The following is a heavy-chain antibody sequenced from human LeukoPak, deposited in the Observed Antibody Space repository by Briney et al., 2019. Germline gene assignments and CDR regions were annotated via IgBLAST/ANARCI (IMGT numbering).Heavy chain of an antibody. CDR3: ARVGGVVVVPATSYFDY. V-gene: IGHV1-3*01. J-gene: IGHJ4*02. CDR1: GYTFTSYA. D-gene: IGHD2-2*01. Sequence: ASVKVSCKASGYTFTSYAMHWVRQAPGQRLEWMGWINAGNGNTKYSQKFQGRVTITRDTSASTAYMELSSLRSEDTAVYYCARVGGVVVVPATSYFDYWGQGTLVTVSS. CDR2: INAGNGNT.